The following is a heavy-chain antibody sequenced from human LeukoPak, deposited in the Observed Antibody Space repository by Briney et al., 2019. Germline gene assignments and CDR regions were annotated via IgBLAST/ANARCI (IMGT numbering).Heavy chain of an antibody. V-gene: IGHV3-72*01. Sequence: GGSLRLSCAASGFTFSDHYMDWVRQAPGKGLEWVGRIRNKANSYTTEYAASVKGRFTIPRDDSKNSLYLQMNSLKTEDTAVYYCAREPLIVVVPAATYFDYWGQGTLVTVSS. CDR1: GFTFSDHY. D-gene: IGHD2-2*01. J-gene: IGHJ4*02. CDR2: IRNKANSYTT. CDR3: AREPLIVVVPAATYFDY.